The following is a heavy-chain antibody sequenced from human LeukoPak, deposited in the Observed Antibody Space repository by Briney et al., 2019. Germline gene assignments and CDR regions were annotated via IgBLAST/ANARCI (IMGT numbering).Heavy chain of an antibody. V-gene: IGHV4-34*01. CDR1: GGSFSGYY. CDR3: ARGFGSGGSCYDY. J-gene: IGHJ4*01. CDR2: INHSGST. D-gene: IGHD2-15*01. Sequence: SSETLSLTCAVYGGSFSGYYWSWIRQPPGKGLEWIGEINHSGSTNYNPSLKSRVTISVDTSKNQFSLKLSSVTAADTAVYYCARGFGSGGSCYDYWGHGTLVTVSS.